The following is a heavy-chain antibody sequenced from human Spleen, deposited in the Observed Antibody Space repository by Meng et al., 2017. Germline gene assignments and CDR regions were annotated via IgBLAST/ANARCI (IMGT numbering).Heavy chain of an antibody. J-gene: IGHJ1*01. D-gene: IGHD3-22*01. CDR2: INHSGST. V-gene: IGHV4-34*01. CDR3: ARANYYYDSSGYFQH. CDR1: GGTFSDYA. Sequence: LHKWRVGRLKLSENLARTCVVSGGTFSDYAGSWNRKPPGKGLAWIGEINHSGSTNYNPSLESRATISVDTSQNNLSPKLSSVTAADTAVYYCARANYYYDSSGYFQHWGQGTLVTVSS.